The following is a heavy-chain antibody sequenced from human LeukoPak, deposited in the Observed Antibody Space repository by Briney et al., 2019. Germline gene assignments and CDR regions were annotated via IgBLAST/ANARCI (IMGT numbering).Heavy chain of an antibody. D-gene: IGHD3-10*01. CDR1: GFTLSNYS. J-gene: IGHJ4*02. Sequence: PGGSLRLSCAASGFTLSNYSMNWVRQAPGKGLEWVSSISSSSTYIFYADSVKGRFTISRDYAKNSLYLQMNSLRAEDTAVYFCARGQGVYASGSYPFDDWGQGTQVTVSS. CDR3: ARGQGVYASGSYPFDD. CDR2: ISSSSTYI. V-gene: IGHV3-21*01.